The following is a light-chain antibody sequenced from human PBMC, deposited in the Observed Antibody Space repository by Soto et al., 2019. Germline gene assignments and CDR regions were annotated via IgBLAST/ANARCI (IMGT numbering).Light chain of an antibody. CDR2: VAS. CDR1: QSINSY. Sequence: DIQMTQSPSSLSASVGDRVTITCRASQSINSYLNWYQQRPGQAPKLLIYVASSLQSGVPSRFSGSGSGTDFTLTVSSLQPEDCAIYYCQQSYIVPLTFGGGTKVEIK. V-gene: IGKV1-39*01. J-gene: IGKJ4*01. CDR3: QQSYIVPLT.